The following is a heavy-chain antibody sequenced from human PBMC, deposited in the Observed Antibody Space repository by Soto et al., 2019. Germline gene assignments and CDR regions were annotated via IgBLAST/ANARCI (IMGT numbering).Heavy chain of an antibody. CDR3: ARTDNGMDV. CDR1: GATITSDGNY. Sequence: SETLSLTCTVSGATITSDGNYWSWLRQHPEKGLEWIGHIYYSGGTYFNLSPQSRLTLSVDTSKNQFSLKLTSVTAADTAVYYCARTDNGMDVWGQGTTVTVSS. V-gene: IGHV4-31*03. J-gene: IGHJ6*02. CDR2: IYYSGGT.